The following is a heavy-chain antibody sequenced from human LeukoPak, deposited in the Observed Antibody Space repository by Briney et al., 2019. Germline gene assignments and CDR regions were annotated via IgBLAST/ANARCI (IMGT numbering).Heavy chain of an antibody. V-gene: IGHV3-48*04. Sequence: GGSLRLSCAASGFTFSSYSMNWVRQAPGKGLEWVSYISSSSSTIYYADSVKGRFTISRDNAKNSLYLQMNSLRAEDTAVYYCARGGRYFDWLEGPDLWFLDYWGQGTLVTVSS. D-gene: IGHD3-9*01. CDR3: ARGGRYFDWLEGPDLWFLDY. CDR2: ISSSSSTI. J-gene: IGHJ4*02. CDR1: GFTFSSYS.